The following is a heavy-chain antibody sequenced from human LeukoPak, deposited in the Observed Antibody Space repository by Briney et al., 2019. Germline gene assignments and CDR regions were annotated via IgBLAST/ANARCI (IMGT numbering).Heavy chain of an antibody. J-gene: IGHJ4*02. V-gene: IGHV3-48*03. Sequence: PGGSLRLSCAASGFTFSTYAMTWVRQAPGKGLEWVSYISSSGSTIYYADSVKGRFTISRDNAKNSLYLQMNSLRAEDTAVYYCARGSRVLRYFDWSYDYWGQGTLVTVSS. CDR2: ISSSGSTI. D-gene: IGHD3-9*01. CDR3: ARGSRVLRYFDWSYDY. CDR1: GFTFSTYA.